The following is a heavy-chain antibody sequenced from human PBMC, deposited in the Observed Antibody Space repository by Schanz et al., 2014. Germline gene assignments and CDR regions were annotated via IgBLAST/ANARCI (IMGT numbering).Heavy chain of an antibody. J-gene: IGHJ6*02. CDR2: IFFSGST. Sequence: QVQLQESGPGLVKPSETLSLTCTVSGVSIGGYYWSWIRQPPGKGLEWIGYIFFSGSTTYNPSFTGRVTKSVDMSKNQSALTRSAGTAADTAVYYCARLGVGDKAYYYYGTDVWGQGTTVLVSS. D-gene: IGHD1-26*01. CDR1: GVSIGGYY. CDR3: ARLGVGDKAYYYYGTDV. V-gene: IGHV4-59*08.